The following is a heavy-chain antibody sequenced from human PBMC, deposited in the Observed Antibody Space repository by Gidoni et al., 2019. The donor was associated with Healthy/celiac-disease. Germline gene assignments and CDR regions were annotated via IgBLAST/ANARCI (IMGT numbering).Heavy chain of an antibody. CDR2: IKSTTDGGTT. J-gene: IGHJ4*02. D-gene: IGHD2-15*01. Sequence: EVQLVESGRCWVKTGGSLRLAWAASGGTFGHAWMSWVRQAQGKGLEWFGRIKSTTDGGTTDYAAPVKVSFTISRDDSQHPLSLHMHSLNTEDTAVYYCPTVGIVVVVAATVGASDYWGQGTLVTVSS. V-gene: IGHV3-15*01. CDR3: PTVGIVVVVAATVGASDY. CDR1: GGTFGHAW.